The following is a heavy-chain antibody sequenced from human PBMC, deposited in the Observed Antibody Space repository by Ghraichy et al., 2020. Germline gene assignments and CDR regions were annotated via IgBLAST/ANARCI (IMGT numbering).Heavy chain of an antibody. V-gene: IGHV1-69*13. D-gene: IGHD5-12*01. CDR2: IIPIFGTA. Sequence: SVKVSCKASGGTFSSYAISWVRQAPGQGLEWMGGIIPIFGTANYAQKFQGRVTITADESTSTAYMELSSLRSEDTAVYYCARDRGSGYGEYFDYWGQGTLVTVSS. CDR3: ARDRGSGYGEYFDY. CDR1: GGTFSSYA. J-gene: IGHJ4*02.